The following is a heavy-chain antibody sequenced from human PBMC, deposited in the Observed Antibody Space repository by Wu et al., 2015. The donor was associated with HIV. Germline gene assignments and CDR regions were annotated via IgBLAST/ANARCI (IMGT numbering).Heavy chain of an antibody. V-gene: IGHV1-69*13. D-gene: IGHD1-26*01. Sequence: QVQLVQSGAEVKKPGASVRVSCQTSGYTFTAHYIHWVRQAPGQGLEWMGGIIPLFGTATYAQKFQARVTITADESTRTVYMELSSLRSEDTAVYYCARESSGSSLSAFDIWGQGTLVTVSS. CDR3: ARESSGSSLSAFDI. CDR1: GYTFTAHY. J-gene: IGHJ3*02. CDR2: IIPLFGTA.